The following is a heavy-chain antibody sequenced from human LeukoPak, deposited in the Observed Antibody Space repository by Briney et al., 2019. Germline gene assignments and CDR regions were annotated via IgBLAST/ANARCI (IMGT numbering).Heavy chain of an antibody. Sequence: SETLSLTCTVSGGSISSSSYYWGWIRQPPGKGLEWIGSIYYSGSTYYNPSLKSRVTISVDTSKNQFSLKLSSVAAADTAVYYCARRGYCSSTSCYEDGWFDPWGQGTLVTVSS. CDR2: IYYSGST. CDR1: GGSISSSSYY. CDR3: ARRGYCSSTSCYEDGWFDP. D-gene: IGHD2-2*01. V-gene: IGHV4-39*01. J-gene: IGHJ5*02.